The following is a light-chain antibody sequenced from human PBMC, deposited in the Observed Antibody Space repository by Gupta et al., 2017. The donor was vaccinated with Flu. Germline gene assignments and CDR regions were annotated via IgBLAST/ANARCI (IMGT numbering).Light chain of an antibody. J-gene: IGKJ3*01. CDR3: QQSYITPLLT. Sequence: DRVTITCRASQSISNYLNWYQQKPGEAPKLLVYAASSLQSGVPSRFSGSGSGTDFTLTISSLQPEDCATYFCQQSYITPLLTFGPGTKVDIK. V-gene: IGKV1-39*01. CDR2: AAS. CDR1: QSISNY.